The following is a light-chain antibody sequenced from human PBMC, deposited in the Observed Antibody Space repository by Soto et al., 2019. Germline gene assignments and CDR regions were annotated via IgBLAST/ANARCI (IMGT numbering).Light chain of an antibody. J-gene: IGLJ3*02. V-gene: IGLV4-60*02. CDR2: LEGSGSY. Sequence: QSVLTQSSSASASLGSSVKLTCTLSSGHSSYIIAWHQQQPGKAPRYLMKLEGSGSYNKGSGVPDRFSGSSSGADRYLTISNLQFEDEADYYCETWDKVFGGGTKLTVL. CDR1: SGHSSYI. CDR3: ETWDKV.